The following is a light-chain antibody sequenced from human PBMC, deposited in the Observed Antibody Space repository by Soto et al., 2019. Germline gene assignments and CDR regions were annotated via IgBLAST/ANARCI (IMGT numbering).Light chain of an antibody. J-gene: IGKJ1*01. Sequence: DSQMTQFPSSVSASVGDTVTITCRASQDISSRLAWFQQKPGRAPKYVIQAASMLQSGFPSRFAGSGSGTEFTLTINTLQPEDFATYYCLQVKSFPRTFGQGTKVDI. CDR2: AAS. CDR3: LQVKSFPRT. CDR1: QDISSR. V-gene: IGKV1-12*01.